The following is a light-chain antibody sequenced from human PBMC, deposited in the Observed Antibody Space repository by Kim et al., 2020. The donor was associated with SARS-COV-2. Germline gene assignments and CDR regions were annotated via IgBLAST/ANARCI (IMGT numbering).Light chain of an antibody. CDR2: WAS. V-gene: IGKV4-1*01. Sequence: DIVLTQSPDSLGVSLGERATINCKSSQSVLYSSNNKRYLAWYQQKPGQPLKLLIYWASTRESGVPERFTGSGSGTDFTLTISSLQAEDVAVYYCQQYYTTPWTFGQGTKVEIK. J-gene: IGKJ1*01. CDR3: QQYYTTPWT. CDR1: QSVLYSSNNKRY.